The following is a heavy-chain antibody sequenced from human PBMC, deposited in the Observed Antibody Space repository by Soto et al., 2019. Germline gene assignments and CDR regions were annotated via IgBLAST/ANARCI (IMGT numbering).Heavy chain of an antibody. Sequence: SVKVSCKASGGTFSSYTISWVRQAPGQGLEWMGRIIPILGIANYAQKFQGRVTITADKSTSTAYMELSSLRSEDTAVYYCAKGSTTSLTLYYYYYYMDVWGKGTTVTVSS. D-gene: IGHD2-2*01. CDR2: IIPILGIA. CDR1: GGTFSSYT. V-gene: IGHV1-69*02. J-gene: IGHJ6*03. CDR3: AKGSTTSLTLYYYYYYMDV.